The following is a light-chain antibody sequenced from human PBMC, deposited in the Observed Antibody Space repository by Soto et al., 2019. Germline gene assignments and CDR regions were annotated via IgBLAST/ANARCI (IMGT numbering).Light chain of an antibody. V-gene: IGLV2-14*03. CDR1: SNDVGGYNF. CDR3: TSYTSNNTPVL. J-gene: IGLJ2*01. CDR2: GVS. Sequence: QSALTQPASVSVSPGQSISISCTGTSNDVGGYNFVSWYQHHPDKAPQLIIYGVSNRPSGVSIRFSGSKSGNTASLTISGLQAEDEADYYCTSYTSNNTPVLCGGGTKLTVL.